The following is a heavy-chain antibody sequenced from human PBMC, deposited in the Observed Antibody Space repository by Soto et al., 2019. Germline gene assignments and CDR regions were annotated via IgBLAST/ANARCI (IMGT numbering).Heavy chain of an antibody. Sequence: GSLLISCEASGFTFSNAWMSGVRQAPGKGLEWVGRIKTKTDGGTTDYAAPVKGRFTISRDDSKNKLYLQMNSLKTEDTAVYYCTTAPLRDYWGQGTLVTVYS. CDR3: TTAPLRDY. V-gene: IGHV3-15*01. CDR2: IKTKTDGGTT. J-gene: IGHJ4*02. CDR1: GFTFSNAW.